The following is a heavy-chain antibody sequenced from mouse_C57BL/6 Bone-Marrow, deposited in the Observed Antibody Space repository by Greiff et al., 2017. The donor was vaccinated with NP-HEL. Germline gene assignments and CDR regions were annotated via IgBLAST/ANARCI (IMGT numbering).Heavy chain of an antibody. J-gene: IGHJ3*01. V-gene: IGHV1-72*01. CDR1: GYTFTSYW. CDR2: IDPNSGGT. CDR3: ARRGTSVRGILAY. Sequence: QVQLQQPGAELVKPGASVKLSCKASGYTFTSYWMHWVKQRPGRGLECIGRIDPNSGGTKYNEKFKSKATLTVDKPSSTAYMQLSSLTSEDSAVYYCARRGTSVRGILAYWGQGTLVTVSA. D-gene: IGHD6-1*01.